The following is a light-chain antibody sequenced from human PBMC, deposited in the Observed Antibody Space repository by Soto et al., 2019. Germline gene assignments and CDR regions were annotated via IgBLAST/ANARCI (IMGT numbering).Light chain of an antibody. CDR1: QSVRSW. V-gene: IGKV1-5*01. J-gene: IGKJ2*01. CDR3: QQYNSYPYT. Sequence: DIQITQSPSTLSASVGDRVTITCRASQSVRSWLAWYQQKPGRAPKFLIYDASSLESGVPSRFSGSGSGTEFTLTISSLQPDDFPTYYCQQYNSYPYTFGQGTKVDIK. CDR2: DAS.